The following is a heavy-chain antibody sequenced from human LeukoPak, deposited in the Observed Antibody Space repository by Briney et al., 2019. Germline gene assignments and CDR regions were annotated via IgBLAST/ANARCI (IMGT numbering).Heavy chain of an antibody. J-gene: IGHJ4*02. CDR3: ARVAEIQLWLRSAFDY. CDR1: GFTFSTYS. D-gene: IGHD5-18*01. Sequence: GRSLRLSCAASGFTFSTYSMNRVRQAPGKGLEWVSFISTGSSTIYYADSVKGRFTISRDNAKNSLYLQMNSLRDEDTAVYYCARVAEIQLWLRSAFDYWGQGTLVTVSS. CDR2: ISTGSSTI. V-gene: IGHV3-48*02.